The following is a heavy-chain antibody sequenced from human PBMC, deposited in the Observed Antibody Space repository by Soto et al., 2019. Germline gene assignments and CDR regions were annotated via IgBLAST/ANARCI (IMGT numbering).Heavy chain of an antibody. J-gene: IGHJ4*02. Sequence: SETLSLTCTVSGGSISSGGYYWSWIRQHPGKGLEWIGYIYYSGNTYYNPSLKSRVTISVDTSKNQFSLKLSSVTAADTAVYYCARDRECSGGTCYNYFDYWGQGTLVTVSS. CDR1: GGSISSGGYY. CDR2: IYYSGNT. V-gene: IGHV4-31*03. D-gene: IGHD2-15*01. CDR3: ARDRECSGGTCYNYFDY.